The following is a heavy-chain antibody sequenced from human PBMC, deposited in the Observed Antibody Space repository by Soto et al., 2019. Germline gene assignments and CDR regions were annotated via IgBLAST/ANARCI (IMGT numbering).Heavy chain of an antibody. CDR3: ARTIVLMVYATGDFDY. V-gene: IGHV1-3*01. CDR2: INAGNGNT. D-gene: IGHD2-8*01. Sequence: VPLVQSGAEVKKPGASVKVSCKASGYTFTSYAMHWVRQAPGQRLEWMGWINAGNGNTKYSQKFQGRVTITRDTSASTAYMELSSLRSEDTAVYYCARTIVLMVYATGDFDYWGQGTLVTVSS. J-gene: IGHJ4*02. CDR1: GYTFTSYA.